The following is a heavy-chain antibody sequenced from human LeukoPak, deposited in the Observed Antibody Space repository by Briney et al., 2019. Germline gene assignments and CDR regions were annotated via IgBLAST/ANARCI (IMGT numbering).Heavy chain of an antibody. Sequence: GRSLRLSCAASGFTFSSYAMSWVRQAPGKGLERVSAISGSGGSTYYADSVKGRFTISRDNSKNTLYLQMNSLRAEDTAVYYCAKVEWELPGAFDYWGQGTLVTVSS. D-gene: IGHD1-26*01. CDR2: ISGSGGST. V-gene: IGHV3-23*01. J-gene: IGHJ4*02. CDR1: GFTFSSYA. CDR3: AKVEWELPGAFDY.